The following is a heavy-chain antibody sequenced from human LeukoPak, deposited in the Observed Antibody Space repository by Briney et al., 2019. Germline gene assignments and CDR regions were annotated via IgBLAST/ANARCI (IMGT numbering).Heavy chain of an antibody. J-gene: IGHJ4*02. D-gene: IGHD3-10*01. Sequence: ASVKVSCKASGGTFSSYAISWVRQAPGQGLEWMGGIIPIFGTANYAQKLQGRVTMTTDTSTSTAYMELRSLRSDDTAVYYCARLGVIITGDHDYWGQGTLVTVSS. CDR2: IIPIFGTA. CDR3: ARLGVIITGDHDY. V-gene: IGHV1-69*05. CDR1: GGTFSSYA.